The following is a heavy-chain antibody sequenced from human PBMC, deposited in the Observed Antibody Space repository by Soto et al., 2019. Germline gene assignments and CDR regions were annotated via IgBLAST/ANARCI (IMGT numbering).Heavy chain of an antibody. CDR1: GYTFSSSG. J-gene: IGHJ4*02. V-gene: IGHV1-18*01. D-gene: IGHD3-22*01. CDR2: ISLYNGKT. Sequence: VQLVQSGAEVKKPGASVKVSCKASGYTFSSSGITWVRQAPGQGPEWMGWISLYNGKTDYAQKLQDRVTMTTDTSTSTAHSELRSLRSDDTAVYFCARGFYYDSSGASPYNFDYWGPGTLVTVSA. CDR3: ARGFYYDSSGASPYNFDY.